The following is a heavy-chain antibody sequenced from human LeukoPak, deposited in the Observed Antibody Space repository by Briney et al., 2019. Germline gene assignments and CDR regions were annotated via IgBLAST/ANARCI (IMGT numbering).Heavy chain of an antibody. CDR2: ISSSSSYT. D-gene: IGHD6-6*01. CDR1: GFTFSDYY. CDR3: AKETIAARPLNWFDP. J-gene: IGHJ5*02. V-gene: IGHV3-11*05. Sequence: TGGSLRLSCAASGFTFSDYYMSWIRQAPGKGLEWVSYISSSSSYTNYADSVKGRFTISRDNAKNSLYLQMNSLRAEDTAVYYCAKETIAARPLNWFDPWGQGTLVTVSS.